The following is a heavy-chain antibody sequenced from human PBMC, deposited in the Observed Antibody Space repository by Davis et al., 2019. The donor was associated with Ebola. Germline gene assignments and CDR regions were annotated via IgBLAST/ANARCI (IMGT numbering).Heavy chain of an antibody. CDR2: IIPIFGTA. CDR3: ARSIAAAGHFDY. J-gene: IGHJ4*02. Sequence: SVKVSCKASGGTFSSYAISWVRQAPGQGLEWMGGIIPIFGTANYAQKFQGRVTITADKSTSTAYMELSSLRSEDTAVYYCARSIAAAGHFDYWDQGTLVTVSS. V-gene: IGHV1-69*06. D-gene: IGHD6-13*01. CDR1: GGTFSSYA.